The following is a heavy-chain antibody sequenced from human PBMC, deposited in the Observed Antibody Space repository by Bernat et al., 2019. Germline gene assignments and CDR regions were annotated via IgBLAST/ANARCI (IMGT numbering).Heavy chain of an antibody. CDR1: GFTFSDYY. CDR3: AKSIVVVPAANYYYYGMDV. J-gene: IGHJ6*02. Sequence: QVQLVESGGGLVKPGGSLRLSCAASGFTFSDYYMSWIRQAPGKGLEWVSYISSSSSYTNYADSVKGRFTISRDNSKNTLYLQMNSLRAEDTAVYYCAKSIVVVPAANYYYYGMDVWGQGTTVTVSS. CDR2: ISSSSSYT. D-gene: IGHD2-2*01. V-gene: IGHV3-11*05.